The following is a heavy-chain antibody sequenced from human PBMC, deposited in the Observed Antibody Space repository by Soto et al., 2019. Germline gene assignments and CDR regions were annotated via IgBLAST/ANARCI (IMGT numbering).Heavy chain of an antibody. J-gene: IGHJ5*02. CDR1: GGSISSYY. CDR3: ARVLTYSGYADWFDP. V-gene: IGHV4-59*01. D-gene: IGHD5-12*01. Sequence: PSETLSLTCTVSGGSISSYYWSWIRQPPGKGLEWIGYIYYSGSTNYNPSLKSRVTISVDTSKNQFSLKLSSVTAADTAVYYCARVLTYSGYADWFDPWAQGTLVTVSS. CDR2: IYYSGST.